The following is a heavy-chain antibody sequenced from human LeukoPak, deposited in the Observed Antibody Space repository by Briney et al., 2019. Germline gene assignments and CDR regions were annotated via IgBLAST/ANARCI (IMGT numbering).Heavy chain of an antibody. CDR3: ARHVGGYAAYFDY. CDR1: GGSISSYY. V-gene: IGHV4-59*01. Sequence: PSETLSLTCTVSGGSISSYYWSWIRQPPGKGLEWIGYIYYSGSTNYNPSLKSRVTISVDTSKNQFSLKLSSVTAADTAVYYCARHVGGYAAYFDYWGQGTLVTVSS. D-gene: IGHD5-12*01. J-gene: IGHJ4*02. CDR2: IYYSGST.